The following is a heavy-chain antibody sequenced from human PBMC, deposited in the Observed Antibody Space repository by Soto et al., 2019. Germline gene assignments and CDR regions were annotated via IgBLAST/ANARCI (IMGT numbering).Heavy chain of an antibody. V-gene: IGHV1-46*03. CDR1: GYTFTSYY. CDR2: INPSGGST. Sequence: QVQLVQSGAEVKKPGASVTVSCKASGYTFTSYYIHWVRQAPGHGLEWMGIINPSGGSTSYAQKFQGRVTMTRDTSTSTVYMEVSGLRSEDTAVYYCARDQEPSTLYYDYYYMDVWGKGTTVTVSS. CDR3: ARDQEPSTLYYDYYYMDV. J-gene: IGHJ6*03.